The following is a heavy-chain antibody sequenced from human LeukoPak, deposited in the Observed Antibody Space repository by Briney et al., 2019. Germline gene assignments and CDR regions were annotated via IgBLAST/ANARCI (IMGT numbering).Heavy chain of an antibody. J-gene: IGHJ4*02. CDR2: IRYDGISK. CDR3: AKYTGDYYDSSGYQYYFDY. V-gene: IGHV3-30*02. CDR1: GIVFSAYG. Sequence: GGSLRLSCAASGIVFSAYGMHWVRQAPGKGLEWVAFIRYDGISKYYADSVKGRFTISGDNSKNTLYLQMNSLRAEDTAVYYCAKYTGDYYDSSGYQYYFDYWGQGTLVTVSS. D-gene: IGHD3-22*01.